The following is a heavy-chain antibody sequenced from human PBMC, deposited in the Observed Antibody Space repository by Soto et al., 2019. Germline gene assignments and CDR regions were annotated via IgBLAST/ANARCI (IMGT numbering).Heavy chain of an antibody. CDR3: ARESEDLTSNFDY. Sequence: LRLSCAASGFTFSSYSMNWVRQAPGKGLEWVSSISSTTNYIYYGDSMKGRFTISRDNAKNSLYLEMNSLRAEDTAVYYCARESEDLTSNFDYWGQGTLVTVSS. CDR2: ISSTTNYI. CDR1: GFTFSSYS. J-gene: IGHJ4*01. V-gene: IGHV3-21*06.